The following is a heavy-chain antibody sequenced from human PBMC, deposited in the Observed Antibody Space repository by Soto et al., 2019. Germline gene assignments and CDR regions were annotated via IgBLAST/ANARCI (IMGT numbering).Heavy chain of an antibody. Sequence: GASVKVSCKASGYTFTSYGISWVRQAPGQGLEWMGWISAYNGNTNYAQKLQGRVTMTTDTSTSTAYMELRSLRSDDTAVYYCARDSDIQKWPRDAFDIWGQGTMVTVSS. D-gene: IGHD5-12*01. CDR3: ARDSDIQKWPRDAFDI. CDR1: GYTFTSYG. CDR2: ISAYNGNT. V-gene: IGHV1-18*01. J-gene: IGHJ3*02.